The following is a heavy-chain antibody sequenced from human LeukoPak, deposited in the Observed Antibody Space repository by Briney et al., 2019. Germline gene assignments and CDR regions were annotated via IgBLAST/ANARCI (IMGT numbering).Heavy chain of an antibody. D-gene: IGHD6-19*01. CDR1: GGSISSSSYY. CDR2: IYYSGIT. J-gene: IGHJ4*02. V-gene: IGHV4-39*01. CDR3: ARLYSSGWHVPAY. Sequence: SGTLSLTCSVSGGSISSSSYYWGWIRQPPGKGLEWIGSIYYSGITYYNPSLKSRVTVAVDTSKNQFSLKLSSVTAADTAVYYCARLYSSGWHVPAYWGQGTLVTVSS.